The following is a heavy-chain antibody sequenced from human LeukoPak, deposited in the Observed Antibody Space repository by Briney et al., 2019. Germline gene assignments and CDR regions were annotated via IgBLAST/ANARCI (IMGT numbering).Heavy chain of an antibody. J-gene: IGHJ4*02. D-gene: IGHD6-13*01. CDR3: AKDFRARRQLILDY. Sequence: GGSLRLSCAASGFTFSSCEMNWVRQAPGKGLEWVSYISSSGSTIYYADSVKGRFTISRDNAKNSLYLQMNSLRAKDTAVYYCAKDFRARRQLILDYWGQGTLVTVSS. V-gene: IGHV3-48*03. CDR2: ISSSGSTI. CDR1: GFTFSSCE.